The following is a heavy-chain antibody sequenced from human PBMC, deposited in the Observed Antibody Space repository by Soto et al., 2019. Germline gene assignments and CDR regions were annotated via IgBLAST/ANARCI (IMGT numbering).Heavy chain of an antibody. V-gene: IGHV4-34*01. D-gene: IGHD3-22*01. J-gene: IGHJ4*02. CDR3: AGLYPYESSGYHLDY. Sequence: SETLSLTCAVYGGSFSGYYWSWTRLPPGKGLEWIGGINHIGNTNYNPSLGSRVTISVDTSKNQFSLKLSSVTAADTAVFYCAGLYPYESSGYHLDYWSQGTLVTVSS. CDR1: GGSFSGYY. CDR2: INHIGNT.